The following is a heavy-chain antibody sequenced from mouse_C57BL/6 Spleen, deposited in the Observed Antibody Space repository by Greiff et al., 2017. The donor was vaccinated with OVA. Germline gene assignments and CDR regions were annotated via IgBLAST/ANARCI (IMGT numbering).Heavy chain of an antibody. CDR1: GYTFTSYW. V-gene: IGHV1-64*01. J-gene: IGHJ4*01. D-gene: IGHD2-5*01. CDR2: IHPNSGST. CDR3: ARWSNYVYAMDY. Sequence: VQLQQPGAELVKPGASVKLSCKASGYTFTSYWMHWVKQRPGQGLEWIGMIHPNSGSTNYNEKFKSKATLTVDKSSSTAYMQLSSLTSEDSAVYYCARWSNYVYAMDYWGQGTSVTVSS.